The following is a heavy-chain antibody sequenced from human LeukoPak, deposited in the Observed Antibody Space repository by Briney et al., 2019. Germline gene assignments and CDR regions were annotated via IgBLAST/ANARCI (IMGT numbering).Heavy chain of an antibody. CDR2: INPNSGGT. CDR1: GYTFTGYY. V-gene: IGHV1-2*02. D-gene: IGHD1-26*01. CDR3: ARGVGSYPYYYYMDV. Sequence: ASVKVSCKASGYTFTGYYMHWVRQAPGQGLEWMGWINPNSGGTNYAQKFQGRVTMTRDTSISTAYMELSRLGSDDTAVYYCARGVGSYPYYYYMDVWGKGTTVTVSS. J-gene: IGHJ6*03.